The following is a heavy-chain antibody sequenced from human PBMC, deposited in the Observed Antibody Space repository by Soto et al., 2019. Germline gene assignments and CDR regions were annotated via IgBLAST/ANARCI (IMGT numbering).Heavy chain of an antibody. J-gene: IGHJ6*02. CDR1: GFTFRNYA. D-gene: IGHD6-13*01. V-gene: IGHV3-30-3*01. CDR3: ARPWGQLSTYYYGMDT. CDR2: ISYDGDNK. Sequence: QVQLVESGGGVVQPGRSLTLSCAASGFTFRNYAMHWVRQAPGKGLEWVATISYDGDNKYYTDSVQGPFTISRDNSKNTLYLQMNSLRPVDTAVYYCARPWGQLSTYYYGMDTWGQGTTVTVSS.